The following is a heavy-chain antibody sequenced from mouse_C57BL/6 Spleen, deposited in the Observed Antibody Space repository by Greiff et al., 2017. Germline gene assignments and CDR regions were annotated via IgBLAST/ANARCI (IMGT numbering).Heavy chain of an antibody. D-gene: IGHD1-1*01. Sequence: QVQLQQSGAELVRPGTSVKVSCKASGYAFTNYLIEWVKQRPGQGLEWIGVINPGSGGTNYNEKFKGKATLTAAKSSRTAYMQLSSLTSEDSAVYFCARGFITTVVGVFDSWGKGTTLTVSS. CDR3: ARGFITTVVGVFDS. CDR1: GYAFTNYL. J-gene: IGHJ2*01. V-gene: IGHV1-54*01. CDR2: INPGSGGT.